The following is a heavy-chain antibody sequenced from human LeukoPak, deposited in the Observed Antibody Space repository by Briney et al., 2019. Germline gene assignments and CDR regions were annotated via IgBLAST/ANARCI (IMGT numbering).Heavy chain of an antibody. CDR2: ISYDGSNK. V-gene: IGHV3-30*18. Sequence: GGSLRLSCAASGFTFSSYGMHWVRQAPGKGLEWVAVISYDGSNKYYADSVKGRFTISRDNSKNTLYLQMNSLRAEDTAVYYCAKEWSRRKYSSGWRAGSTHPYYFDYWGQGTLVTVSS. J-gene: IGHJ4*02. D-gene: IGHD6-19*01. CDR3: AKEWSRRKYSSGWRAGSTHPYYFDY. CDR1: GFTFSSYG.